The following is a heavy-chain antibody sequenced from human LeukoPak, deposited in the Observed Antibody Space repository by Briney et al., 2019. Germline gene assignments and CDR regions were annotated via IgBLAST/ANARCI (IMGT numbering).Heavy chain of an antibody. V-gene: IGHV4-39*01. CDR3: ARGSIVVVPAASIESSLGVGFDAFDI. D-gene: IGHD2-2*01. CDR1: GGSISSSSYY. J-gene: IGHJ3*02. Sequence: PSETLSLTCTVSGGSISSSSYYWGWIRQPPGKGLEWIGSIYYSGSTYYNPSLKSRVTISVDTSKNQFSLKLSSVTAADTAVYYCARGSIVVVPAASIESSLGVGFDAFDIWGQGTMVTVSS. CDR2: IYYSGST.